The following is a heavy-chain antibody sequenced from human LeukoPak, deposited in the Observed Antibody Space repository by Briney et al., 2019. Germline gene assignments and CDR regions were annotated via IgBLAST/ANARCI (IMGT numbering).Heavy chain of an antibody. CDR2: IKQDGSEK. J-gene: IGHJ4*02. CDR3: AKDIRPVAATPFDY. Sequence: GGSLRLSCAASGFTFSSYWMSWVRQAPGKGLEWVANIKQDGSEKYYVDSVKGRFTISRDNAKNSLYLQMNSLRAEDTALYYCAKDIRPVAATPFDYWGQGTLVTVSS. V-gene: IGHV3-7*03. CDR1: GFTFSSYW. D-gene: IGHD2-15*01.